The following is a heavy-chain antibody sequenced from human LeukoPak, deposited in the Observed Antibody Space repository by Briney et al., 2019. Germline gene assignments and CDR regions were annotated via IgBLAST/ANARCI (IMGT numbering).Heavy chain of an antibody. D-gene: IGHD2-15*01. Sequence: GGSLRLSCAASGFTFSSYSMNWVRQAPGKGLEWVASIKYDGSEKYYVDSVKGRFTISRENAKNSLYLQMNSLRAEDTAVYFCARDYSDPGLFFDYWGQGTLVTVSS. CDR1: GFTFSSYS. CDR3: ARDYSDPGLFFDY. CDR2: IKYDGSEK. J-gene: IGHJ4*01. V-gene: IGHV3-7*01.